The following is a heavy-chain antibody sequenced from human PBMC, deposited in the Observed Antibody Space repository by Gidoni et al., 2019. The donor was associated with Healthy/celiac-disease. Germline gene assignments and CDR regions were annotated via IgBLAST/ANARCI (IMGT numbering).Heavy chain of an antibody. J-gene: IGHJ2*01. CDR2: IDYIGST. V-gene: IGHV4-39*01. Sequence: QLQLQESGPGLVKPSETLSLTCTVSGGPISRSSYYWGWIRQPPGKGLDGIGSIDYIGSTYSNPSLKSRVTISVDTSKNQFSRKLSSVTAADTAVYYCARHHVGLLALGSWYFDLWGRGTLVTVSS. CDR3: ARHHVGLLALGSWYFDL. CDR1: GGPISRSSYY. D-gene: IGHD2-15*01.